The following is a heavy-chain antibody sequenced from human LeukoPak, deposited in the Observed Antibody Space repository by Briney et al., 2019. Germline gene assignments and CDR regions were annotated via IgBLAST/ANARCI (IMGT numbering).Heavy chain of an antibody. CDR3: AREWTGYYVFDY. Sequence: ASVKVSCKASGYTFTSYGISWVRQAPGQGLEWMGRISAYNGNTSYAQKFQGRVTMTTDTSTSTAYMELRSLRSDDTAVYYCAREWTGYYVFDYWGQGTLVTVSP. CDR2: ISAYNGNT. CDR1: GYTFTSYG. J-gene: IGHJ4*02. D-gene: IGHD3/OR15-3a*01. V-gene: IGHV1-18*04.